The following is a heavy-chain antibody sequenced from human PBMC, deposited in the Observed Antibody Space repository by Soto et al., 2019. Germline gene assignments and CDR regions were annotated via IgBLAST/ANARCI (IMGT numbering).Heavy chain of an antibody. Sequence: GASVKVSCKAFGYTFTTYGISWVRQAPGQGLEWMGWISAYNGNTNYAQKLQGRVTMTTDTSTSTAYMELRSLRSDDTAVYYCARSFGTAMDFYYYYGMDVWGQGTTVTVSS. CDR3: ARSFGTAMDFYYYYGMDV. CDR1: GYTFTTYG. J-gene: IGHJ6*02. CDR2: ISAYNGNT. D-gene: IGHD5-18*01. V-gene: IGHV1-18*01.